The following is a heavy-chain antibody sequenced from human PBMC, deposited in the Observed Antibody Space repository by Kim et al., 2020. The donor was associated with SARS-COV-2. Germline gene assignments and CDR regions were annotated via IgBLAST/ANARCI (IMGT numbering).Heavy chain of an antibody. CDR1: GLTFSSYG. Sequence: GGSLRLSCAASGLTFSSYGMHWVRQAPGKGLEWVAAISNDGRDKLYADSVKGRFTISRDDPKNTLYLQMNSLRAEDTAVYHCATGSANRYYEGSGFDYWGQGTLVTVSS. D-gene: IGHD3-22*01. CDR3: ATGSANRYYEGSGFDY. J-gene: IGHJ4*02. CDR2: ISNDGRDK. V-gene: IGHV3-30*03.